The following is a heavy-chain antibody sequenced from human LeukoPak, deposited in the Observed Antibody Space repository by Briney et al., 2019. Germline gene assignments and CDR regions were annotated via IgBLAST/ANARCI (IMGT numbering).Heavy chain of an antibody. CDR1: GFTFSSYA. CDR3: AKDAGPQLDGYYYGSIDY. J-gene: IGHJ4*02. Sequence: GGSLRLSCAASGFTFSSYAMSWVRQAPGNGLEWVSAISGSGGSTYYADSVKGRFTISRDNSKNTLYLQMNSLRAEDTAVYYCAKDAGPQLDGYYYGSIDYWGQGTLVTVSS. CDR2: ISGSGGST. D-gene: IGHD5-24*01. V-gene: IGHV3-23*01.